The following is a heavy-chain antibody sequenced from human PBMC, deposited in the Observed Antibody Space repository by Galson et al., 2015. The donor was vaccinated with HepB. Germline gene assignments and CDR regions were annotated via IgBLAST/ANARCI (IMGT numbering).Heavy chain of an antibody. CDR1: GYTFTSYA. D-gene: IGHD5-24*01. CDR2: INAGNGNT. J-gene: IGHJ4*02. Sequence: SVKVSCKASGYTFTSYAMHWVRQAPGQRLEWMGWINAGNGNTKYSQKFQGRVTITRDTSASTAYMELSSLRSEDTAVYYCARGEAGRWLQFTTHFDYWGQGTLVTVSS. CDR3: ARGEAGRWLQFTTHFDY. V-gene: IGHV1-3*01.